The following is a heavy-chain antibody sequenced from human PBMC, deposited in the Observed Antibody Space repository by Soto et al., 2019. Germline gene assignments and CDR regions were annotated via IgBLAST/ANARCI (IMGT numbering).Heavy chain of an antibody. CDR1: GSPLGTRGVG. CDR3: AHKGPEDWPLDY. V-gene: IGHV2-5*02. J-gene: IGHJ4*02. Sequence: QITLKDSGPPLVRPTQTLPLTSAFPGSPLGTRGVGVGWIRQPPGKALEWLAVIYWDDSKHYSPSLRSRLTISKDTSKNQVVLTMTNMDPMDTGTYYCAHKGPEDWPLDYWGQGTLVTVSS. CDR2: IYWDDSK. D-gene: IGHD3-9*01.